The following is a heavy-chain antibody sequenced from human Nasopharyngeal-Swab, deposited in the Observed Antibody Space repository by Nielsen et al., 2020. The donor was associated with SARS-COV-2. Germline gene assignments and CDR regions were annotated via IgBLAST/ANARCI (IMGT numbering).Heavy chain of an antibody. CDR2: ISRGGESI. D-gene: IGHD3-22*01. J-gene: IGHJ4*02. V-gene: IGHV3-11*04. Sequence: GGSLRLSCAASGFIFSDYYMTWIRQVPGKGLEWVSFISRGGESIYYADSVKGRFTISRDNAKNSVYLQMNSLRAEDSAVYYCARGDDTTDYYEPFDYWGQGTLVTVSS. CDR1: GFIFSDYY. CDR3: ARGDDTTDYYEPFDY.